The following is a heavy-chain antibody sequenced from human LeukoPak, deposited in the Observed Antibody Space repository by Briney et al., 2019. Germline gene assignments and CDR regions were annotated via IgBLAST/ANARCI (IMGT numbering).Heavy chain of an antibody. Sequence: PSETLSLTCAVSGYSITSGFSRGWIRQPPGKGLEWIGTISHSGTTDYKSTLESRLTISMDTSKNLFSLRLTSVIAADTAVYYCAREGAVPGIDPWGQGTLVTVSS. CDR3: AREGAVPGIDP. D-gene: IGHD3-16*01. CDR2: ISHSGTT. V-gene: IGHV4-38-2*02. CDR1: GYSITSGFS. J-gene: IGHJ5*02.